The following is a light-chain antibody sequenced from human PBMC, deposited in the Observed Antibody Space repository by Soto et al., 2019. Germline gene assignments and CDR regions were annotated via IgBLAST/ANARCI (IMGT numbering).Light chain of an antibody. CDR3: QQYDNWPSVT. J-gene: IGKJ4*01. Sequence: IVMTQSPATLSVSPGERATLSCRASQSVGRSLAWYQQKPGQAPRLLMYGTSARATGIPATFSGSGSGTEFTLTISSLQSEDFAVHYCQQYDNWPSVTFGGGTKVEIK. CDR2: GTS. V-gene: IGKV3-15*01. CDR1: QSVGRS.